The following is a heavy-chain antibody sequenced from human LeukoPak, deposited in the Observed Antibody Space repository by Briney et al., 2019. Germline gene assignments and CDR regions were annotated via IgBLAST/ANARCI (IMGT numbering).Heavy chain of an antibody. V-gene: IGHV1-2*02. J-gene: IGHJ6*03. D-gene: IGHD3-10*01. CDR3: ARAHYYGSGRSYYYYYYMDV. Sequence: ASVKVSCKASGYTFTGYYMHWVRQAPGQGLEWMGWINPNSGGTNYAQKFQGRVTMTRDTSISTAYMELSRLRSDDTAVYYCARAHYYGSGRSYYYYYYMDVWGKGTTVTISS. CDR1: GYTFTGYY. CDR2: INPNSGGT.